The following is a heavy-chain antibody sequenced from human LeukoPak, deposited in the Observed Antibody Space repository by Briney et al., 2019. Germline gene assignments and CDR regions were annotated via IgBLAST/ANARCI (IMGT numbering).Heavy chain of an antibody. J-gene: IGHJ5*02. Sequence: NPSETLSLTCTVSGGSISSSSYYWVWIRQPPGKGLEWIGSIDYSGRTYYNPALKSRATISVDTSKNQFSLKLTSGTAADTAVYYCARQTTTMVRRFIWFDPWGQGTLVTVSS. V-gene: IGHV4-39*01. CDR3: ARQTTTMVRRFIWFDP. CDR2: IDYSGRT. D-gene: IGHD3-10*01. CDR1: GGSISSSSYY.